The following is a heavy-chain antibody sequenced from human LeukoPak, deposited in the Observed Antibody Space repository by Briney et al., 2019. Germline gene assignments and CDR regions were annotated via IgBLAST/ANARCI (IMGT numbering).Heavy chain of an antibody. CDR3: ATTGLIWFGEIGGAHWFDS. D-gene: IGHD3-10*01. Sequence: PSGTLSLTCAVSGGSMNTTNWWSWVRQPPGKGLEWIGEIYHSGRTKYNPSLKSRVTLSVDKSKNQFSLKLNSVNAADTAMYYCATTGLIWFGEIGGAHWFDSWGQGTLVTASS. J-gene: IGHJ5*01. CDR2: IYHSGRT. V-gene: IGHV4-4*02. CDR1: GGSMNTTNW.